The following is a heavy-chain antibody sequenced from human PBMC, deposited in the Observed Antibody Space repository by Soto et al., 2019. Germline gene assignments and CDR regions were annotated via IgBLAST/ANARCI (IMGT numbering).Heavy chain of an antibody. CDR3: ARGPPYGAHFDY. D-gene: IGHD4-17*01. V-gene: IGHV1-3*01. CDR2: ISAGNGNT. Sequence: ASVKVSCKASGYTFTSYAMHWVRQAPGQRLEWMGWISAGNGNTKYSQKFQGRVTITRDTSASTAYMELSSLRSEDTAVYYCARGPPYGAHFDYWGEGTLVTVSS. CDR1: GYTFTSYA. J-gene: IGHJ4*02.